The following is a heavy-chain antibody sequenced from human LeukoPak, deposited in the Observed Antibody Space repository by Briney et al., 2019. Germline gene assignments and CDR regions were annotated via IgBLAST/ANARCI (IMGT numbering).Heavy chain of an antibody. CDR3: ARDGHFDY. Sequence: GGSLRLSCAASGFTFSSYSMNWVRQAPGKGLEWVSYISSSSSTIYYADSVKGRFTISRDNAKNSLYLQMNSLRAEDTAVYYCARDGHFDYWGQGTLVTVSS. J-gene: IGHJ4*02. V-gene: IGHV3-48*04. CDR2: ISSSSSTI. CDR1: GFTFSSYS.